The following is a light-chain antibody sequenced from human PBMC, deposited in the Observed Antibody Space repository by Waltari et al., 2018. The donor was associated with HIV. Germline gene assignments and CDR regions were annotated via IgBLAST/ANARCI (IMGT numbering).Light chain of an antibody. CDR2: SNN. V-gene: IGLV1-44*01. CDR1: NSNVGSNI. Sequence: PPSASGTPGRSVTISCSGNNSNVGSNIGNWYRQVPGTAPKLLMFSNNQRPSGVPDRFSGSKSGTSASLAIRGLKSEDEADYYCAARDDSLNAWVFGGGTKVTVL. J-gene: IGLJ3*02. CDR3: AARDDSLNAWV.